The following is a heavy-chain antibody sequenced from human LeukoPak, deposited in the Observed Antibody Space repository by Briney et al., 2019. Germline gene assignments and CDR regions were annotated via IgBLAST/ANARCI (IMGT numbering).Heavy chain of an antibody. CDR3: AREPGIAAAPYFDY. D-gene: IGHD6-13*01. V-gene: IGHV1-46*01. Sequence: ASVKVSCKASGYTFTSYYMHWVRQAPGQGLERMGIINPSGGSTSYAQKLQGRVTMTRDMSTSTVYMELSSLRSEDTAVYYCAREPGIAAAPYFDYWGQGTLVTVSS. CDR2: INPSGGST. J-gene: IGHJ4*02. CDR1: GYTFTSYY.